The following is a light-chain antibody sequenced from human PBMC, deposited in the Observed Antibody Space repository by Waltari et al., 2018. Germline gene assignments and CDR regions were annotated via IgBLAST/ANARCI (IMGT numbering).Light chain of an antibody. CDR1: QSISKY. V-gene: IGKV3-20*01. J-gene: IGKJ1*01. CDR3: QHYESLPVT. Sequence: IVLTQSPGPLSLSSGESATLSCRPRQSISKYLAWYQQKPGQAPRLLIYHASSRATGIPDRFSGSGSGTDFSLTISRLEPEDFAVYYCQHYESLPVTFGQGTKVEIK. CDR2: HAS.